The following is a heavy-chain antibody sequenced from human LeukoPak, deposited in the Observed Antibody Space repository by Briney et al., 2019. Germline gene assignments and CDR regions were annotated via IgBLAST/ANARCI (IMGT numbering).Heavy chain of an antibody. CDR3: VITAGWTTATDH. CDR1: GITFSDYY. D-gene: IGHD1-14*01. J-gene: IGHJ5*02. Sequence: GGSLRLSCAASGITFSDYYMSWIRQAPGKGLEWLSYISKSGDTIYYADSVRGRFTISRDNARNSLYLQMSSLTVADTATYYCVITAGWTTATDHWGQGALVTVSS. V-gene: IGHV3-11*04. CDR2: ISKSGDTI.